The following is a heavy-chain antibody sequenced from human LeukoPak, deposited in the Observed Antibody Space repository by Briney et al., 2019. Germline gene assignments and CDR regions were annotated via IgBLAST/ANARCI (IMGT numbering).Heavy chain of an antibody. J-gene: IGHJ2*01. CDR2: IYTSGST. CDR1: GGSISSGSYY. D-gene: IGHD5-24*01. V-gene: IGHV4-61*02. CDR3: ARYARVKVADGRKWYFDL. Sequence: PSETLSLTCTVSGGSISSGSYYWSWIRQPAGKGLEWIGRIYTSGSTNYNPSLKSRLTISVDTSKNQFSLKLSSVTAADTAIYYCARYARVKVADGRKWYFDLWGRGTLVTVSS.